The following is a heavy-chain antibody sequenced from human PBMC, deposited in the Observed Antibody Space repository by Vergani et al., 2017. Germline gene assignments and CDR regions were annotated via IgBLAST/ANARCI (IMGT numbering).Heavy chain of an antibody. Sequence: EVQLLESGGGLVQPGGSLRLSCAASGFTFSSYAMSWVRQAPGKGLEWVSAISGSGGSTYYADSVKGRFTISRDNYKNTLYLQMNSLRAEDTAVYYCAMDTAMVIWVVEWGQGTLVTVSS. D-gene: IGHD5-18*01. CDR3: AMDTAMVIWVVE. CDR1: GFTFSSYA. V-gene: IGHV3-23*01. CDR2: ISGSGGST. J-gene: IGHJ4*02.